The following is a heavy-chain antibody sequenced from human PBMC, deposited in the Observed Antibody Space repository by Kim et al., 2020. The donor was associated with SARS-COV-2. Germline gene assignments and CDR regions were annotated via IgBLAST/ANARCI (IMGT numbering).Heavy chain of an antibody. CDR3: AREDIVVVPAAMVYYYYGMDV. V-gene: IGHV1-46*01. D-gene: IGHD2-2*01. CDR2: INPSGGST. CDR1: GYTFTSYY. Sequence: ASVKVSCKASGYTFTSYYMHWVRQAPGQGLEWMGIINPSGGSTSYAHKFQGRVTMTRDTSTSTVYMELSSLRSEDTAVYYCAREDIVVVPAAMVYYYYGMDVWGQGTTVTVSS. J-gene: IGHJ6*02.